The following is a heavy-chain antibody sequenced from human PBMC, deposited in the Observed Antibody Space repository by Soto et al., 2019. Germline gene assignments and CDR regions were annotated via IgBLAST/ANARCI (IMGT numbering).Heavy chain of an antibody. V-gene: IGHV3-74*01. CDR1: GLTFSSYW. J-gene: IGHJ4*02. CDR2: SAGSST. D-gene: IGHD4-17*01. Sequence: EVQLVESGGGLVQPGGSLRLSCAASGLTFSSYWMHWVRQAPGKGLVWFSRSAGSSTSYADSVKGRFTISRDTAKNTLYLQMNSLRAEDTAVYYCALSHTVTTDYWGQGTLVTVSS. CDR3: ALSHTVTTDY.